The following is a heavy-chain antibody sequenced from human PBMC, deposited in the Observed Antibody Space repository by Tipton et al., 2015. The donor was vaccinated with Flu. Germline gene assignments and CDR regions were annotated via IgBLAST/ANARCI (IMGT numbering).Heavy chain of an antibody. D-gene: IGHD3-10*01. CDR1: GFTFSSYA. Sequence: SLRLSCAASGFTFSSYAMHWVRQAPGKGLEYVSSISCNGDSTYYANSVKGRFTISRDNSKNTLYLQMGSLRAEDMAVYYCARVHDVSGYDYWGQGTLVNVSS. CDR2: ISCNGDST. V-gene: IGHV3-64*01. CDR3: ARVHDVSGYDY. J-gene: IGHJ4*02.